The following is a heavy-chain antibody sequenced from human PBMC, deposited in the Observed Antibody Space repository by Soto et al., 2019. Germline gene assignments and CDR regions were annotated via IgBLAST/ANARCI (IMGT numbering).Heavy chain of an antibody. CDR2: ISGSGGST. D-gene: IGHD4-4*01. CDR3: AKDPKMTTVTSGWFDP. Sequence: GGSLRLSCAASGFTFSSYAMSWVRQAPGKGLEWVSAISGSGGSTYYADSVKGRFTISRDNSKNTLYLQMNSLRAEDTAVYYCAKDPKMTTVTSGWFDPWGQGTLVTVSS. J-gene: IGHJ5*02. CDR1: GFTFSSYA. V-gene: IGHV3-23*01.